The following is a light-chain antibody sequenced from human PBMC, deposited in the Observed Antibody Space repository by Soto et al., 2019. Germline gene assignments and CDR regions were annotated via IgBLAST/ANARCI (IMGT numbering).Light chain of an antibody. Sequence: QSVLTQPPSVSGAPRQRVTISCSGSSSNIGNNAVNWYQLLPGKAPRLLIYSDALLPSGVPDRFSGSKSGTSASLAISGLQSEDEADYYCVAWDDSLKTLLFGGGTKLTVL. CDR3: VAWDDSLKTLL. CDR2: SDA. J-gene: IGLJ3*02. CDR1: SSNIGNNA. V-gene: IGLV1-36*01.